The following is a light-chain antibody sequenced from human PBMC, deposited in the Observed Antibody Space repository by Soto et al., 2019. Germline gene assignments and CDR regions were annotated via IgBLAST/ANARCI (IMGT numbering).Light chain of an antibody. CDR1: QTVLYSSNNKNY. Sequence: VMTQSPDSLAVSLGERATLNCRSSQTVLYSSNNKNYLAWYQQKPGQPPKLLIYWASTRQSWVPDRFSGSGSGTDFTLTISNLQAEDVAVYYCQQYYSAPYTFGQGTKLEIK. V-gene: IGKV4-1*01. CDR2: WAS. CDR3: QQYYSAPYT. J-gene: IGKJ2*01.